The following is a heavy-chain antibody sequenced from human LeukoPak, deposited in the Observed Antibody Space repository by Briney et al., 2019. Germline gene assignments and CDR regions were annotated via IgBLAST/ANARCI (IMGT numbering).Heavy chain of an antibody. V-gene: IGHV3-21*01. CDR1: GFTFSSYS. CDR2: ISSSSSYI. J-gene: IGHJ4*02. D-gene: IGHD6-13*01. CDR3: ARTIAAAGTLDFDY. Sequence: GGSLRLSCAASGFTFSSYSMKWFRQAPGKGLEWVSSISSSSSYIYYADSVKGRFTISRDNAKNSLYLQMNSLRAEDTAVYYCARTIAAAGTLDFDYWGQGTLVTVSS.